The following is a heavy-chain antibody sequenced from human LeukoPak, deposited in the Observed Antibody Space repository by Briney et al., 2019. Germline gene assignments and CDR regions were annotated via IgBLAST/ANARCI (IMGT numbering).Heavy chain of an antibody. Sequence: GGSLRLSCAASGFTFSSYAMSWVRQAPGKGLEWVSAISGSGGSTYYADSVKGRFTISRDNSKNTLYLQMNSLRAEDTAVYYCATKGYSSGWYSFDYWGQGTLVTVSS. D-gene: IGHD6-19*01. CDR2: ISGSGGST. J-gene: IGHJ4*02. CDR1: GFTFSSYA. CDR3: ATKGYSSGWYSFDY. V-gene: IGHV3-23*01.